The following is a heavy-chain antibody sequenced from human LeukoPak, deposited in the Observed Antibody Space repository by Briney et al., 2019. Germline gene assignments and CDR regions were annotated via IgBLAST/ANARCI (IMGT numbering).Heavy chain of an antibody. CDR3: ARQGGCSSTSCLNNWFDP. D-gene: IGHD2-2*01. J-gene: IGHJ5*02. CDR1: GGSISSYY. CDR2: IYYSGST. Sequence: SETLSLTCTVSGGSISSYYWSWIRQPPGKGLEWVGYIYYSGSTNYNPSLKSRVTISVDTSKNQFSLKLSSVTAADTAVYYCARQGGCSSTSCLNNWFDPWAREPWSPSPQ. V-gene: IGHV4-59*08.